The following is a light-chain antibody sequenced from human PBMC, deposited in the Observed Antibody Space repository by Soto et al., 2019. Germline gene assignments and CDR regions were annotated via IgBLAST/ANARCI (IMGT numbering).Light chain of an antibody. V-gene: IGKV1-39*01. CDR3: QQSYTTASIT. CDR1: QSISRN. J-gene: IGKJ5*01. CDR2: AAS. Sequence: DIQMTPSPSSLSASVGDRVTITCRARQSISRNLNWFQHKPGKAPKPLIYAASSLQNGVPSSFSGGGSWTEFTLSISSLQPEDFGTYYCQQSYTTASITFGQGTRLEIK.